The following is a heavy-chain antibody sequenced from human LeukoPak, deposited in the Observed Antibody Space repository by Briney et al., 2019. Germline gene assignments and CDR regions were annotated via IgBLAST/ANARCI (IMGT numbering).Heavy chain of an antibody. V-gene: IGHV1-8*02. Sequence: GASVKVSCKASGYTFTSYGISWGRQATGQGLEWVGWMNPNSGNTGYAQKFQGRVTMTRNTSISTAYMELSSLRSEDTAVYYCASSVGLRYFDWLGGFGYYYGMDVWGQGTTVTVSS. CDR2: MNPNSGNT. J-gene: IGHJ6*02. CDR3: ASSVGLRYFDWLGGFGYYYGMDV. D-gene: IGHD3-9*01. CDR1: GYTFTSYG.